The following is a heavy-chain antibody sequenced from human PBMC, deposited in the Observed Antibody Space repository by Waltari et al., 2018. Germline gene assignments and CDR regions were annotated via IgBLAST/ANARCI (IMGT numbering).Heavy chain of an antibody. V-gene: IGHV3-23*01. J-gene: IGHJ4*02. D-gene: IGHD3-22*01. Sequence: DSVRGRFTLSRDNSRNTLSLQMNSLRAEDTAVYYCAKAHFYDTSGYIEQWGQGTLVTVSS. CDR3: AKAHFYDTSGYIEQ.